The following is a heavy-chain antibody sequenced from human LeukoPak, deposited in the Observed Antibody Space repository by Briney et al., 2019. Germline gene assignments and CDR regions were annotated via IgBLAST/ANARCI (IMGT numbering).Heavy chain of an antibody. CDR2: ISYDGSNK. V-gene: IGHV3-30*01. CDR3: ARSPGTRDSY. J-gene: IGHJ4*02. Sequence: PGGSLRLSCAASGFTFSSYAMHWVRQAPGKGLEGVAVISYDGSNKYYADSVKGRFTISRDNSKNTLYLQMNSLRAEDTAVYYCARSPGTRDSYWGQGTLVTVSS. D-gene: IGHD2-21*02. CDR1: GFTFSSYA.